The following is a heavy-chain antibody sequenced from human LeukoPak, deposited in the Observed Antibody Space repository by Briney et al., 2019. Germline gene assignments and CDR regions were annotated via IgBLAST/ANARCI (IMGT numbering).Heavy chain of an antibody. CDR2: ISSTSSTI. J-gene: IGHJ3*02. D-gene: IGHD1-26*01. CDR3: ARDLHYAFDI. V-gene: IGHV3-48*01. Sequence: GGSLRLSCAASGFTFSTYSMNWVRQAPGKGLEWVSYISSTSSTISYADSVKGRFTISRDNAKNSLYLQMNSLRAEDTAVYYCARDLHYAFDIWGQGTMVTVSS. CDR1: GFTFSTYS.